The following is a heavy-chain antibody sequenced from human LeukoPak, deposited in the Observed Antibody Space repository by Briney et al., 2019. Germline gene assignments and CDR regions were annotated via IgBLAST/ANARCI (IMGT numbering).Heavy chain of an antibody. V-gene: IGHV3-21*04. Sequence: GGSLRLSCAASGFTFSSYDMIWVRQAPGKGLEWVSSISSGSSYIYYADSVKGRFTISRDDAKNSLYLQLNSLRAEDTAVYYCAKDLTPYFENWFDPWGQGTLVTVSS. CDR1: GFTFSSYD. D-gene: IGHD2/OR15-2a*01. J-gene: IGHJ5*02. CDR2: ISSGSSYI. CDR3: AKDLTPYFENWFDP.